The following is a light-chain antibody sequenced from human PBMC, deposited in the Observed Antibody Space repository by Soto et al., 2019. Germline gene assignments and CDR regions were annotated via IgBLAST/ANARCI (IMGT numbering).Light chain of an antibody. CDR1: QSITSY. J-gene: IGKJ4*01. CDR2: AAS. Sequence: IQMTQSPSSLSASVGDRVTITCRASQSITSYLNWYQQKPGTAPKLLIYAASSLESGVPSRFSGSGSGTDFILTIISLQPEDFATYLCQQTYSTPPLTVGGGTKVEIK. V-gene: IGKV1-39*01. CDR3: QQTYSTPPLT.